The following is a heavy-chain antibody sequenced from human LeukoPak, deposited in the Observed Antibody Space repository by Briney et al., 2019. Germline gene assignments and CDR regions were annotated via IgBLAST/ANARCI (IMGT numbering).Heavy chain of an antibody. J-gene: IGHJ3*02. CDR3: ARSLLWFGELGI. V-gene: IGHV4-59*08. CDR2: IYYSGST. D-gene: IGHD3-10*01. CDR1: GGSISSYY. Sequence: NPSETLSLTCTVSGGSISSYYWSWIRQPPGKGLEWIGYIYYSGSTNYNPSLKSRVTISVDTSKNQFSLKLSSVTAADTAVYYCARSLLWFGELGIWGQGTMVTVSS.